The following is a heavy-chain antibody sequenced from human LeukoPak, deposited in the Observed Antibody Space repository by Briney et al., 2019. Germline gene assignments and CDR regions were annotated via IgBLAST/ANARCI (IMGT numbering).Heavy chain of an antibody. Sequence: SVKVSCKASGYTFTAQYMHWVRQAPGQGLEWMGWISGHNGNTKYAQKFQRRVSMTTDTPTSTAYMELRSLRSDDTAVYYCARDSSIVAAGTFNRNLDYWGQGTLVTVSS. J-gene: IGHJ4*02. V-gene: IGHV1-18*01. CDR2: ISGHNGNT. D-gene: IGHD6-13*01. CDR1: GYTFTAQY. CDR3: ARDSSIVAAGTFNRNLDY.